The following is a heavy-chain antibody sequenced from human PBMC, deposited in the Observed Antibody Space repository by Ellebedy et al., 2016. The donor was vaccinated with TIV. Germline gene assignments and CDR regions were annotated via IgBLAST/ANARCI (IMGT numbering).Heavy chain of an antibody. V-gene: IGHV1-46*01. Sequence: AASVKVSCKASGYTFTNYYMNWVRQAPGQGLEWMGIINPDGGGTSYAQKFQGRVTITRDTSANTAYMELKSLTSEDTAVYYCARPVRVAAAGQADSFLEHWGQGTRVSVSS. CDR3: ARPVRVAAAGQADSFLEH. CDR2: INPDGGGT. CDR1: GYTFTNYY. J-gene: IGHJ1*01. D-gene: IGHD6-13*01.